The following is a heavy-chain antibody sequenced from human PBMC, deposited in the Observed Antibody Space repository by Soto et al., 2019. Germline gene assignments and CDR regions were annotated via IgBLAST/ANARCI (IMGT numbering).Heavy chain of an antibody. D-gene: IGHD2-21*01. J-gene: IGHJ4*01. V-gene: IGHV3-74*01. CDR1: GFTFSSDW. Sequence: PGLSLRLSCAASGFTFSSDWMHWVRQAPGKGLVWVSRINSDGSSTSYADSVKGRFTISRDNAKNTLYLQMISLRAEDTAGYYCASVIPLGYWGQGTLVTVSS. CDR3: ASVIPLGY. CDR2: INSDGSST.